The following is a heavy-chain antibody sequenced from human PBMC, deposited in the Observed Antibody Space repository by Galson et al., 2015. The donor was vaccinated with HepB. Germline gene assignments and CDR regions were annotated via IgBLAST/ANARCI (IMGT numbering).Heavy chain of an antibody. D-gene: IGHD5-24*01. J-gene: IGHJ4*02. CDR3: ARDLGWGMANNYGPFDY. Sequence: SVKVSCKASGGTFSSYAISWVRQAPGQGLEWMGGIIPIFGTANYAQKFQGRVTITADESTSTAYMELSSLRSEDTAVYYCARDLGWGMANNYGPFDYWGQGTLVTVSS. CDR2: IIPIFGTA. V-gene: IGHV1-69*13. CDR1: GGTFSSYA.